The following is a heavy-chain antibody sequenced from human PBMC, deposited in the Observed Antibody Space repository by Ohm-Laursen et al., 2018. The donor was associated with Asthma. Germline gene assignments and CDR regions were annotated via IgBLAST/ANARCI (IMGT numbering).Heavy chain of an antibody. J-gene: IGHJ6*02. CDR1: GFTFSSYW. V-gene: IGHV3-74*01. CDR3: ARDPSSSPYYYYGMDV. Sequence: SLRLSCAASGFTFSSYWMHWVRQAPGKGLVWVSRINSDGSSTSYVDSVKGRFTISRDNAKNTLYLQMNSLRAEDTAVYYCARDPSSSPYYYYGMDVWGQGTTVTVSS. CDR2: INSDGSST. D-gene: IGHD6-6*01.